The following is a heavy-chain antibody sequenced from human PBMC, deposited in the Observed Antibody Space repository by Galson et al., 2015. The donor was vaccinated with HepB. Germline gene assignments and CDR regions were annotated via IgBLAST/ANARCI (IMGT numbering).Heavy chain of an antibody. D-gene: IGHD6-19*01. CDR3: ARPARTAIAVAGYFDY. V-gene: IGHV1-46*03. CDR2: INPSGGST. J-gene: IGHJ4*02. Sequence: SVKVSCKASGYTFTSYYMHWVRQAPGQGLEWMGIINPSGGSTSYAQKFQGRVTMTRDTSTSTVYMELSSLRSEDTAVYYCARPARTAIAVAGYFDYWGQGTLVTVSS. CDR1: GYTFTSYY.